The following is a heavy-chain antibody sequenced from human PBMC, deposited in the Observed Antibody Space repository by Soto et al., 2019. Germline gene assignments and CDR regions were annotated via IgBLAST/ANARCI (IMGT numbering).Heavy chain of an antibody. V-gene: IGHV4-59*01. CDR1: GGSISSYY. CDR2: VFYSGAT. Sequence: QVQLQESGPGLVKPSETLSLTCTVSGGSISSYYWSWIRQSPGKGLEWIGYVFYSGATNYHPSFQTLVTLAADTSKSPFSLTLSAVTAADTALSSCARGPTRYYFDYWGPGTLVTVSS. D-gene: IGHD2-15*01. J-gene: IGHJ4*02. CDR3: ARGPTRYYFDY.